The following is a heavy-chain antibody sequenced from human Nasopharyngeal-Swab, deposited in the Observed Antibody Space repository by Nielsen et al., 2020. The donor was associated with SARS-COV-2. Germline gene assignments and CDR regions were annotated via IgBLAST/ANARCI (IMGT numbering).Heavy chain of an antibody. J-gene: IGHJ6*03. Sequence: ASVKVSCKASGYTFTSYAMNWVRQAPGQGLEWMGWINTNTGNPTYAQGFTGRFVFSLDTSVSTAYLQISSLKAEDTAVYYCARDQQIPPPLYYYYYMDVWGKGTTVTVSS. CDR2: INTNTGNP. D-gene: IGHD6-13*01. CDR3: ARDQQIPPPLYYYYYMDV. CDR1: GYTFTSYA. V-gene: IGHV7-4-1*02.